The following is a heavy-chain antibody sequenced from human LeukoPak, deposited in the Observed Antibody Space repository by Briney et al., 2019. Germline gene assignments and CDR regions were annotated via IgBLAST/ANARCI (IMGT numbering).Heavy chain of an antibody. CDR1: GFTFSSYA. V-gene: IGHV3-21*01. Sequence: GGSLRLSCAASGFTFSSYAMSWVRQAPGKGLEWVSSIASSSSYIYYGDSVKGRFTISRDNAKNSLYLQMNSLRVEDTAVYYCARGATGFCSGTSCLYYFDSWGQGTLVTVSS. D-gene: IGHD2-2*01. J-gene: IGHJ4*02. CDR2: IASSSSYI. CDR3: ARGATGFCSGTSCLYYFDS.